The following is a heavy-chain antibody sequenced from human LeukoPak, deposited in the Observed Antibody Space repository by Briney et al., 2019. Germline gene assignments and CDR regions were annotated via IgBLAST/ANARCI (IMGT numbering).Heavy chain of an antibody. CDR1: GGSISGYS. CDR3: ARDHDSSGIYYRGTFDI. J-gene: IGHJ3*02. Sequence: PSETLSLTCTVSGGSISGYSWSWIRQPAGKGLEWIGRIYTSGDTDYSPSLKSRITMSVDTSKNQFSLKLSSVTAADTAVYYCARDHDSSGIYYRGTFDIWGRGTMVTVSS. V-gene: IGHV4-4*07. D-gene: IGHD3-22*01. CDR2: IYTSGDT.